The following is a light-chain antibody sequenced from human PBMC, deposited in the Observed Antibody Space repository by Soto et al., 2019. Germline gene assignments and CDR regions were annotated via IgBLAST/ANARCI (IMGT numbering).Light chain of an antibody. CDR1: QSLVYSDGNTY. CDR3: MQGTLWPRT. V-gene: IGKV2-30*01. J-gene: IGKJ2*01. Sequence: DVVMTQSPLSLPVTLGQPASISCRSSQSLVYSDGNTYLNWFQQRPGQSPRRLIYEVSNRDSGVPDRFSGRGSGTDFTLKISRVEAEDVGVYYCMQGTLWPRTVGQGTKLEIK. CDR2: EVS.